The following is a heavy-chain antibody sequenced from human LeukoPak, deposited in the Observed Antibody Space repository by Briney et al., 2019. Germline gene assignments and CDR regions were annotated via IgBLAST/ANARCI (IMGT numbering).Heavy chain of an antibody. V-gene: IGHV3-74*01. J-gene: IGHJ4*02. D-gene: IGHD6-13*01. CDR2: INTDETIT. Sequence: GGSLRLSCAASGFTFSSYWMHWVRQAPEKGLVWVSRINTDETITNYADSVEGRFTISRDNAKNTLYLQMNNLRAEDTAVYYCAKDIAASGLPRIFDFWGQGTLVTVSS. CDR1: GFTFSSYW. CDR3: AKDIAASGLPRIFDF.